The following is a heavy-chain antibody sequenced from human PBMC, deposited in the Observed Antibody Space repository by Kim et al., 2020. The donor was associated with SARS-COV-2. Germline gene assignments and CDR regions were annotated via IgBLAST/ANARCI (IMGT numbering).Heavy chain of an antibody. CDR2: ISVYGGNT. D-gene: IGHD6-19*01. Sequence: GGSLRLSCAVSGFTFSNYAIHWVRQAPGKGLEYVSAISVYGGNTYYADSAKGRFIVSRDNSKNTLHLQMGSLRVEDMAIYYCARVIPVAGSRGYFDYWG. V-gene: IGHV3-64*02. CDR3: ARVIPVAGSRGYFDY. CDR1: GFTFSNYA. J-gene: IGHJ4*03.